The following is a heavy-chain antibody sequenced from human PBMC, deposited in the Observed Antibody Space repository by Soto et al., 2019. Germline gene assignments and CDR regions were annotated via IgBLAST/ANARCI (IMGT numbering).Heavy chain of an antibody. V-gene: IGHV3-66*04. D-gene: IGHD5-18*01. CDR1: GVTVSSNY. Sequence: EVQLVESGGGLVQPGGSLRLSCAASGVTVSSNYMSWVRQAPGKGLEWVSVIYSGGSTYYADSVKGRFTISRDNSKNTLYLQRNSLRAEDTAVYYCARHGYNYGGGYFDYWGQVTLVTVAS. CDR3: ARHGYNYGGGYFDY. CDR2: IYSGGST. J-gene: IGHJ4*02.